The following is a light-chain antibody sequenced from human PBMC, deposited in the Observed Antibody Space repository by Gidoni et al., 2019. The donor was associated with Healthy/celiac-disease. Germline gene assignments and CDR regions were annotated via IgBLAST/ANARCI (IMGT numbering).Light chain of an antibody. CDR3: QQYYSTPLYT. V-gene: IGKV4-1*01. CDR1: RSVLYSSNNKNY. CDR2: CAS. J-gene: IGKJ2*01. Sequence: DIVMTKSPESLAVSLGERATINCKSSRSVLYSSNNKNYLAWYHQKPGQPPKLLIYCASTRESGVPDRCSGSGAGTDFTLTISSLQAEDVAVYYCQQYYSTPLYTFGQGTKLEIK.